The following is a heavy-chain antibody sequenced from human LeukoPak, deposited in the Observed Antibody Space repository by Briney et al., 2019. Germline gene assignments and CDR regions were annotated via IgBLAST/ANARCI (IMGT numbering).Heavy chain of an antibody. CDR3: ARHGIECSSTNCYWATVRY. D-gene: IGHD2-2*01. CDR1: GYSISSGYY. CDR2: IYHSGST. V-gene: IGHV4-38-2*01. Sequence: SETLSLTCAVSGYSISSGYYWGWIRQPPGKGLEGIGSIYHSGSTYYNPSLKSRVTISVDTSKNQFSLNMSSVTAVDTAVYYCARHGIECSSTNCYWATVRYWGQGTLVTVSS. J-gene: IGHJ4*02.